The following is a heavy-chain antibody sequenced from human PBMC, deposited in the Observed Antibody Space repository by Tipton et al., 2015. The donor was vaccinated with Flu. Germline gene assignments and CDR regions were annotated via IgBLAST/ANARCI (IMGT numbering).Heavy chain of an antibody. CDR3: ARSPGYYFDY. CDR2: VYPSGSA. Sequence: TLSLTCTVSGGSISSGSYYWGWIRQPAGKGLEWIGRVYPSGSANYNPSLKSRVTISVDTSTNQFSLKLNSVTAADTAVYYCARSPGYYFDYWGQVTLVTVSS. CDR1: GGSISSGSYY. J-gene: IGHJ4*02. V-gene: IGHV4-61*02.